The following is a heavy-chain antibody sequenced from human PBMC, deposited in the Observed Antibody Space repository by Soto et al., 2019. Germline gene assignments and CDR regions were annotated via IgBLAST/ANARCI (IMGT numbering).Heavy chain of an antibody. CDR1: GGSISSGGYY. D-gene: IGHD3-3*01. Sequence: QVQLQESGPGLVKPSQTLSLTCTVSGGSISSGGYYWSWIRQHPGKGLEWIGYIYYSGSTYYNPSLKRRVTISVDTSKNQFSLKLSSVTAADTAVYYCARSDFGVVPRLDYWGQGTLVTVSS. V-gene: IGHV4-31*03. CDR2: IYYSGST. J-gene: IGHJ4*02. CDR3: ARSDFGVVPRLDY.